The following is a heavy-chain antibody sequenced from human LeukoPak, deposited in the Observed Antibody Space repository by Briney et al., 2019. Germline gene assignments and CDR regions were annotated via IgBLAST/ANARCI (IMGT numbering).Heavy chain of an antibody. D-gene: IGHD7-27*01. CDR2: IHHTGTP. CDR3: MRHASGEPPRY. Sequence: SEALSLTCIVSGASISTNTHYWGWVRQPPGKGLEWIASIHHTGTPYYNPSLKSRVTISVDTSKNQFSLQFSSVIAADTAVYYCMRHASGEPPRYWGQGTLVTVSS. V-gene: IGHV4-39*01. J-gene: IGHJ4*02. CDR1: GASISTNTHY.